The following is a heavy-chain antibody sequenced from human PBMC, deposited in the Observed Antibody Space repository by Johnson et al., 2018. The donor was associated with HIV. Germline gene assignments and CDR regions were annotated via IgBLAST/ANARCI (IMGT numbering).Heavy chain of an antibody. D-gene: IGHD6-6*01. J-gene: IGHJ3*02. CDR3: ARALIAARNAFDI. V-gene: IGHV3-23*04. CDR1: GFTFNNFA. CDR2: ISGSGGST. Sequence: VQLVESGGGVVQPGRSLRLSCAASGFTFNNFAMHWIRQAPGKGLEWVSAISGSGGSTYYADSVKGRFTISRDNSKNTLYLQMNSLRAGDTAVYYCARALIAARNAFDIWGQGTMVTVSS.